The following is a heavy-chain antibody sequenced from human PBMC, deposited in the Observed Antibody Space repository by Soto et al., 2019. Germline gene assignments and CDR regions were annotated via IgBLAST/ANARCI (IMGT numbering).Heavy chain of an antibody. J-gene: IGHJ4*02. CDR3: ARDFRLRWGSSCFGY. V-gene: IGHV3-33*01. D-gene: IGHD6-13*01. CDR2: IWYDGSNK. Sequence: QVQLVESGGGVVQPGRSLRLSCAASGFTFSSYGMHWVRQAPVKVLEWVAVIWYDGSNKYYSDSVKGRFTISRDNFKNTMYLQINSMRAEDTAVYYCARDFRLRWGSSCFGYWGPGTLVTVSS. CDR1: GFTFSSYG.